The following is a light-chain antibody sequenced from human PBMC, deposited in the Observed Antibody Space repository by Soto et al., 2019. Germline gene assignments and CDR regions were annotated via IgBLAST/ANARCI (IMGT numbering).Light chain of an antibody. CDR2: AAS. CDR1: QSVSRSY. Sequence: EIVLTQSPGTLSLSPGERATLSCRASQSVSRSYLAWYQQKHGQAPRIXMFAASSRATGTPDRFSGSGAGTECTRTISRLEPEDVEVDYCQQYGTSTRTFGQGTKVDIK. V-gene: IGKV3-20*01. CDR3: QQYGTSTRT. J-gene: IGKJ1*01.